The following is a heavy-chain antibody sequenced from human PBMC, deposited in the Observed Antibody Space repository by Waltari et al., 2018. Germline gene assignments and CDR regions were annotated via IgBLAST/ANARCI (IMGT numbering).Heavy chain of an antibody. Sequence: QVQLQESGPGLLKPSETLSLTCAVYGGSFSGYYWSWIRQPPGKGLEWIGEINHSGSTNYNPSLKSRVTISVDTTKNQFSRKLSSVTAADTAVYYCARASSSGYSSSWYRNDYWGQGTLVTVSS. J-gene: IGHJ4*02. CDR1: GGSFSGYY. CDR2: INHSGST. CDR3: ARASSSGYSSSWYRNDY. V-gene: IGHV4-34*01. D-gene: IGHD6-13*01.